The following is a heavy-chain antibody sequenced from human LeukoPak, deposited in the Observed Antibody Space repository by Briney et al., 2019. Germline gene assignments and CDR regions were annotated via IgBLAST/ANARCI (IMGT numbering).Heavy chain of an antibody. V-gene: IGHV3-7*05. Sequence: GESLRLSCAAPGFTFSEYWMAWVRQAPGRGLEWVAHIKRDGSDKNYVDPVKGRFTISRDNAKNSVYLQMNSLRAEDTATYYCARDGYLDYWGQGTLVTVFS. D-gene: IGHD5-18*01. CDR3: ARDGYLDY. J-gene: IGHJ4*02. CDR2: IKRDGSDK. CDR1: GFTFSEYW.